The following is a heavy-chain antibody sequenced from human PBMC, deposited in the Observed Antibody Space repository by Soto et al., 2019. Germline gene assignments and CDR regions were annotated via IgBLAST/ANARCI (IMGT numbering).Heavy chain of an antibody. CDR3: ARASIAAAGRAPGDWFDP. CDR2: ISAYNGNT. D-gene: IGHD6-13*01. CDR1: GYTFTSYG. Sequence: GASVKVSCKASGYTFTSYGISWVGQAPGQGLEWMGWISAYNGNTNYAQKLPGRVTMTTATSTSPAYMELRSLSSDDTAVYYCARASIAAAGRAPGDWFDPWGQGTLVTVSS. J-gene: IGHJ5*02. V-gene: IGHV1-18*01.